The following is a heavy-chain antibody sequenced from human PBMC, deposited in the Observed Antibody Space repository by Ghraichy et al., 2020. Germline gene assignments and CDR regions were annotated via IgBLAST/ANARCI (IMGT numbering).Heavy chain of an antibody. CDR3: ARQRYYDNDDAFDI. Sequence: SETLSLTCTVSGGSISSYYWSWIRQPPGKGLEWIGYIYYSGSTNYNPSLKSRVTISVDTSKNQFSLKLSSVTAADTAVYYCARQRYYDNDDAFDIWGQGTMVTVSS. CDR1: GGSISSYY. J-gene: IGHJ3*02. V-gene: IGHV4-59*08. CDR2: IYYSGST. D-gene: IGHD3-22*01.